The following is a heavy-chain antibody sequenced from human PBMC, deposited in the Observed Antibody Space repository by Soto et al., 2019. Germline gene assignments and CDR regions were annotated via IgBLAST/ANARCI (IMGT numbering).Heavy chain of an antibody. CDR1: GGSISSGGYY. D-gene: IGHD3-22*01. J-gene: IGHJ3*02. V-gene: IGHV4-31*03. CDR3: ARDQSDHYYDSSGPNFDI. CDR2: IYYSGST. Sequence: SETLSLTCTVSGGSISSGGYYWSWIRQHPGKGLEWIGYIYYSGSTYYNPSLKSRVTISVDTSKNQFSLKLSSVTAADTAVYYCARDQSDHYYDSSGPNFDIWGQGTMVTVSS.